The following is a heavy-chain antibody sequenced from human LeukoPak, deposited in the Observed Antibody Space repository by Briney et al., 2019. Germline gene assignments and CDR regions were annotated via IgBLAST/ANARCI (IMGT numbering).Heavy chain of an antibody. V-gene: IGHV4-59*08. J-gene: IGHJ4*02. D-gene: IGHD4-23*01. Sequence: SETLSLTCTVSGGSISSYYWSWIRQPPGKGLGWIGYIYYSGSTNYNPSLKSRVTISVDTSKNQFSLKLSSVTAADTAVYYCARTDYGGNLYYFDYWGQGTLVTVSS. CDR3: ARTDYGGNLYYFDY. CDR1: GGSISSYY. CDR2: IYYSGST.